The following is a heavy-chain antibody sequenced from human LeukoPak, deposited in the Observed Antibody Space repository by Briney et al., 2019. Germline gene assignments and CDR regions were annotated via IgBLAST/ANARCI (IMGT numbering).Heavy chain of an antibody. CDR3: AREGNYGSSGYCDY. V-gene: IGHV3-64*01. CDR2: ISYNGGST. D-gene: IGHD3-22*01. Sequence: PGGSLRLSCAASGFTFSTYAMQWVRQAPGKALEYVSAISYNGGSTYYANSVKGRFSISRDNSKNTLYLQMGSLRPEDMAVYYCAREGNYGSSGYCDYWGQGTLVTVSS. J-gene: IGHJ4*02. CDR1: GFTFSTYA.